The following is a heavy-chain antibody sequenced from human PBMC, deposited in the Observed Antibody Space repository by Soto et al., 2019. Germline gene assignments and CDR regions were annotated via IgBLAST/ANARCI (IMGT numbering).Heavy chain of an antibody. Sequence: GGPLRLSSPASGFTFSSNTISCVRHAPRKGLEWVSAISGSGGSTYYADSGKGRFTISRDNSKNTLYLQMNSLRAEDTAVYYCAKGKKGIVATIAVDYWGQGTLVTVS. J-gene: IGHJ4*02. CDR3: AKGKKGIVATIAVDY. CDR1: GFTFSSNT. D-gene: IGHD5-12*01. CDR2: ISGSGGST. V-gene: IGHV3-23*01.